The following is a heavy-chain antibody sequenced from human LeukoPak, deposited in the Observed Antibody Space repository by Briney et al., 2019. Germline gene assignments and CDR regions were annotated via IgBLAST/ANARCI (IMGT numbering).Heavy chain of an antibody. J-gene: IGHJ3*02. CDR2: INQDGSKK. CDR1: GFTFRNYW. V-gene: IGHV3-7*01. CDR3: ATDRGHAFDI. D-gene: IGHD3-10*01. Sequence: PGGSLRLSCEASGFTFRNYWMNWVRQAPGKGLEWVANINQDGSKKHFVGSVEGRFTISRDNAKNTLFLQMNSLTAEDTAVYYCATDRGHAFDIWGQGTMVTVS.